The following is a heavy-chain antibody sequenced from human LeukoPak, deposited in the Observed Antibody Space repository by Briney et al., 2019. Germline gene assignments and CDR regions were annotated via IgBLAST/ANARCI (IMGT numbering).Heavy chain of an antibody. Sequence: GGSLRLSCAASGFTFSSYWMHWVRQAPGKGLVWVSRINSDGSSTSYADSVKGRFTISRDNAKNTLYLQMNSLRAEDTAVYYCARVRNYYGSGSYYNDWGQGTLVTVSS. CDR1: GFTFSSYW. J-gene: IGHJ4*02. CDR2: INSDGSST. CDR3: ARVRNYYGSGSYYND. D-gene: IGHD3-10*01. V-gene: IGHV3-74*01.